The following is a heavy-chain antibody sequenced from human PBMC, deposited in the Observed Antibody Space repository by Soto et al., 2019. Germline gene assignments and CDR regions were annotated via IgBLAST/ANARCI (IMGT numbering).Heavy chain of an antibody. V-gene: IGHV1-69*06. J-gene: IGHJ5*02. Sequence: ASVKVSCKASGGTFSSYAISWVRQAPGQGLEWMGGIIPIFGTANYAQKFQGRVTITADKSTSTAYMELRSLRSEDTALYYCARDASSGYRLKKNWFGPRGQRTLFTVSS. CDR2: IIPIFGTA. D-gene: IGHD3-22*01. CDR1: GGTFSSYA. CDR3: ARDASSGYRLKKNWFGP.